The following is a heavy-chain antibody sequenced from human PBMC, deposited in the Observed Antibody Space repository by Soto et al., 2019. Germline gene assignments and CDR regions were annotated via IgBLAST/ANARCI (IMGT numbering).Heavy chain of an antibody. CDR3: ARLSGSGPKRRFDY. CDR1: GGSISSSSYY. Sequence: QLQLQESGPGLVKPSETLSLTCTVSGGSISSSSYYWGWIRQPPGKGLEWIGSIYYSGSTYYNPSLKSRVTISVDTSKNQFSLKLSSVTAADTAVYYCARLSGSGPKRRFDYWGQGTLVTVSS. V-gene: IGHV4-39*01. D-gene: IGHD2-15*01. CDR2: IYYSGST. J-gene: IGHJ4*02.